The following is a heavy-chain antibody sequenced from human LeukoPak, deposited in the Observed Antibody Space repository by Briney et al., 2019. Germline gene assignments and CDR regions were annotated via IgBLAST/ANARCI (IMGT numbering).Heavy chain of an antibody. D-gene: IGHD2-15*01. V-gene: IGHV1-18*01. CDR1: GYTFTSYG. Sequence: SVKVSCKASGYTFTSYGISWVRQAPGQGLEWMGWSSAYNGNTNYAQKLQGRVNMTTDTSTSTAYMELRSLRSDDTAVYYSARDRYCSGGSCYSGAIGYWGQGTLVTVSS. CDR2: SSAYNGNT. CDR3: ARDRYCSGGSCYSGAIGY. J-gene: IGHJ4*02.